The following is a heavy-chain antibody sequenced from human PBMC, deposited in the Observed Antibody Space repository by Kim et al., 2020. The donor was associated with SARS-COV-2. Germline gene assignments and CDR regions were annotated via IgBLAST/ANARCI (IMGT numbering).Heavy chain of an antibody. Sequence: RVTISVDTSKNQFSLKLSSVTAADTAVYYCARAGSYYGSGSYYKRDAFDIWGQGTMVTVSS. J-gene: IGHJ3*02. V-gene: IGHV4-31*02. CDR3: ARAGSYYGSGSYYKRDAFDI. D-gene: IGHD3-10*01.